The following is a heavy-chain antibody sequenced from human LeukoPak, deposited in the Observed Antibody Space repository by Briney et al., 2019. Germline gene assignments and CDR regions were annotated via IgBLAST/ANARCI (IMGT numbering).Heavy chain of an antibody. CDR1: GGSIGGYY. CDR3: ARVRSPLTVDY. Sequence: SKTLSLTCTVSGGSIGGYYWTWIRQPPGKGLEWIGNIYYSGSTNYSPSLKSRVTISVDTSKNQFSLKLSSVTAADTAVYYCARVRSPLTVDYWGQGTLVSVSS. D-gene: IGHD1-26*01. J-gene: IGHJ4*02. CDR2: IYYSGST. V-gene: IGHV4-59*01.